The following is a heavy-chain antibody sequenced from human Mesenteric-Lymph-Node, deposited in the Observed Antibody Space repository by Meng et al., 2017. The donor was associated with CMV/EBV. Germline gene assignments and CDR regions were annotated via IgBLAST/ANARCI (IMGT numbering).Heavy chain of an antibody. D-gene: IGHD3-22*01. CDR3: ARLYYYDSSGYYFGEVFDY. J-gene: IGHJ4*02. V-gene: IGHV4-39*01. Sequence: ICISSYYWCWLRQPPGKGLEWIGSIYYSGSTSYNPSLKSRVTISVDTSKNQFSLKLSSVTAADTAVYYCARLYYYDSSGYYFGEVFDYWGQGTLVTVSS. CDR2: IYYSGST. CDR1: ICISSYY.